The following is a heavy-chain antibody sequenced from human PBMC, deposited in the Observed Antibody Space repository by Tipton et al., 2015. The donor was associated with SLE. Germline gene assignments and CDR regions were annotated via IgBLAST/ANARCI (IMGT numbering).Heavy chain of an antibody. CDR1: GGSFSGYY. Sequence: LTCAVYGGSFSGYYWGWIRQPPGKGLEWIGSIYHSGSTYYNPSLKSRVTISVDTSKNQFSLKLSSVTAADTAVYYCARILAAAGTGGYWGQGTLVTVSS. CDR3: ARILAAAGTGGY. V-gene: IGHV4-38-2*01. CDR2: IYHSGST. J-gene: IGHJ4*02. D-gene: IGHD6-13*01.